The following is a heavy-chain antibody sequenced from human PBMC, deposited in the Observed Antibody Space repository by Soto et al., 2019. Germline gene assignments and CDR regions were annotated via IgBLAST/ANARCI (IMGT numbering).Heavy chain of an antibody. J-gene: IGHJ5*02. CDR2: IYYSGST. CDR3: ARGGKYYDFWSGYQPNWFDP. D-gene: IGHD3-3*01. CDR1: GGSISSGDYY. V-gene: IGHV4-30-4*01. Sequence: PSETLSLTCTVSGGSISSGDYYWSWIRQPPGKGLEWIGYIYYSGSTYYNPSLKSRVTISVDTSKNQFSLKLSSVTAADTAVYYCARGGKYYDFWSGYQPNWFDPWGQGTLVTVSS.